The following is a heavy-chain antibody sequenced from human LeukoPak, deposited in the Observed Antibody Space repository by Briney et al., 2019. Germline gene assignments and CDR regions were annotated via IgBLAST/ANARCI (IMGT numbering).Heavy chain of an antibody. D-gene: IGHD3-10*01. Sequence: PSQTLSLTCSVSGGSISSGTYYWSWIRQPAGNGLEWIGRIYTSGSTNYNPSLKSRVTMSVDTSKNQFSLKLSSVTAADTAVYYCARGVYGSGSYSADYWGQGTLVTVSS. CDR3: ARGVYGSGSYSADY. J-gene: IGHJ4*02. V-gene: IGHV4-61*02. CDR2: IYTSGST. CDR1: GGSISSGTYY.